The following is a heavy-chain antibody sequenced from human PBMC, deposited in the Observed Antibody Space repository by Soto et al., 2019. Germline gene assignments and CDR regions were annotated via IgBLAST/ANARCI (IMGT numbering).Heavy chain of an antibody. CDR3: ARDRGGYGPPDV. Sequence: QVQLVESGGGLVKPGGSLRLSCAASGFSFSDSYMSWFRQAPGKGLEWVAYISGSSGYTGYADSVKGRLTISRDNAKNSLYLQMNSLRVEDTAVYYCARDRGGYGPPDVWGQVTTVTVSS. CDR2: ISGSSGYT. V-gene: IGHV3-11*06. CDR1: GFSFSDSY. D-gene: IGHD3-10*01. J-gene: IGHJ6*02.